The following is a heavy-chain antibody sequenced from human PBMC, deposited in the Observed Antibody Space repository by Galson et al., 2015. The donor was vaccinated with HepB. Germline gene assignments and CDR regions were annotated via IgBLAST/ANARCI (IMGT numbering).Heavy chain of an antibody. V-gene: IGHV3-7*03. Sequence: SLRLSCAASGFTFSGHWMSWVRQAPGQGLEWVANIHQDGSVKHYADSVKGRFTISRDNAKNSLYLQMNSLRADDTAVYYCARDHGDYDHYYGMDVWGQGTTVAVSS. D-gene: IGHD4-17*01. CDR2: IHQDGSVK. J-gene: IGHJ6*02. CDR3: ARDHGDYDHYYGMDV. CDR1: GFTFSGHW.